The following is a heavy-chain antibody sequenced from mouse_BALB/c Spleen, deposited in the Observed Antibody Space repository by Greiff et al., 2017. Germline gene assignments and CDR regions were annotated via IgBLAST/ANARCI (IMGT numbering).Heavy chain of an antibody. Sequence: VKLQESGPQLVRPGASVKISCKASGYSFTSYWMHWVKQRPGQGLEWIGMIDPSDSETRLNQKFKDKATLTVDKSSSTAYMQLSSPTSEDSAVYYCARGGGYYRYDVDAMDYWGQGTSVTVSS. V-gene: IGHV1S126*01. CDR1: GYSFTSYW. CDR2: IDPSDSET. D-gene: IGHD2-14*01. CDR3: ARGGGYYRYDVDAMDY. J-gene: IGHJ4*01.